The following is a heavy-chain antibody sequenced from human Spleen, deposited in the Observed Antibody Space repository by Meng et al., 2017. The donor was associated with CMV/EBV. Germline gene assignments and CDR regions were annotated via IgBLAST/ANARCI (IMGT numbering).Heavy chain of an antibody. CDR2: IFRGGST. D-gene: IGHD2-2*01. CDR3: ASGGYCSGTSCLLDY. J-gene: IGHJ4*02. V-gene: IGHV3-53*01. Sequence: GESLKISCAASGFSFSTHAMHWVRQAPGKGLEWVSVIFRGGSTYYADSVKGRFTISTDNSKNTLYLQMNSLRVEDTAVYYCASGGYCSGTSCLLDYWGQGTLVTVSS. CDR1: GFSFSTHA.